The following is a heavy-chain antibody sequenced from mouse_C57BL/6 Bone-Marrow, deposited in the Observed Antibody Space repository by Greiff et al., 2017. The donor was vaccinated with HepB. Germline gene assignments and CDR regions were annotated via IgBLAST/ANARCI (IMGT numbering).Heavy chain of an antibody. CDR3: ARSTTVVAHWYFDV. CDR2: ISNGGGST. Sequence: EVQGVESGGGLVQPGGSLKLSCAASGFTFSDYYMYWVRQTPEKRLEWVAYISNGGGSTYYPDTVKGRFTISRDNAKNTLYLQMSRLKSEDTAMYYCARSTTVVAHWYFDVWGTGTTVTVSS. V-gene: IGHV5-12*01. CDR1: GFTFSDYY. J-gene: IGHJ1*03. D-gene: IGHD1-1*01.